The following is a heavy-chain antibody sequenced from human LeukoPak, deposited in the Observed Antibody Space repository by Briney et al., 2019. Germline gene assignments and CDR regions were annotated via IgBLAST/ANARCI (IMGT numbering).Heavy chain of an antibody. V-gene: IGHV1-18*01. CDR3: ARVVYDFLSGYYIDY. CDR2: ISAYNGNT. Sequence: ASVKVSCKASGYTFTSYGISWVRQAPGQGLEWMGWISAYNGNTNYAQKLQGRVTMTTDTSTSTAYMELRSLRSDDTAVYYCARVVYDFLSGYYIDYWGQGTLVTVSS. CDR1: GYTFTSYG. J-gene: IGHJ4*02. D-gene: IGHD3-3*01.